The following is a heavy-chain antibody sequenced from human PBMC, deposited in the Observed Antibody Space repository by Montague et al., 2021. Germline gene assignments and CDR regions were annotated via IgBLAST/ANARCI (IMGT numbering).Heavy chain of an antibody. CDR1: GGSISTYY. CDR2: SVASGASGST. D-gene: IGHD3-16*01. V-gene: IGHV4-4*09. Sequence: SETLSLTCAVSGGSISTYYWTWIRQSPGKGLEYIGYFARSVASGASGSTNYHPSLRGRVTVSVDSSKNQVSLKMTSVTATDTGVYYCARGEGVVPAARFDFWGRGTLVTVSS. CDR3: ARGEGVVPAARFDF. J-gene: IGHJ4*02.